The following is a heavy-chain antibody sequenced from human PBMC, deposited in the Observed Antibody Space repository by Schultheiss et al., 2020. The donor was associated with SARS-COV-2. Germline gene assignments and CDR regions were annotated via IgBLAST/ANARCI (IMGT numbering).Heavy chain of an antibody. CDR3: ARVGYYYDSSGYYPYYFDY. J-gene: IGHJ4*02. CDR2: IYYSGST. D-gene: IGHD3-22*01. CDR1: GGSISSGGYY. V-gene: IGHV4-31*03. Sequence: SQTLSLTCTVSGGSISSGGYYWSWIRQHPGKGLEWIGYIYYSGSTYYNPSLKSRVTISVDTSKNQFSLKLSSVTAADTAVYYCARVGYYYDSSGYYPYYFDYWGQGTLVTVAS.